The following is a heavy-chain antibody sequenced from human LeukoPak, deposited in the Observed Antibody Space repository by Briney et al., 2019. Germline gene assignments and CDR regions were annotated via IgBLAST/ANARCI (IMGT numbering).Heavy chain of an antibody. CDR1: GFTFSSCA. Sequence: GRSLRLSCAASGFTFSSCAMHWVRQAPGKGLEWVAVIWYDGSKKYYADSVKGRFTISRDNSKNTLHLQMNSLRGKDTAVYYCAKDDGSWYYFDYWGQGTLVTVSS. D-gene: IGHD6-13*01. J-gene: IGHJ4*02. CDR3: AKDDGSWYYFDY. V-gene: IGHV3-33*06. CDR2: IWYDGSKK.